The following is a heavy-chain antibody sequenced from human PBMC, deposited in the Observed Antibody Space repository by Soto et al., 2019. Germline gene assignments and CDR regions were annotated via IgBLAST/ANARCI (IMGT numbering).Heavy chain of an antibody. CDR1: GYTFTTHY. CDR3: VRDFEDLPSALYYFDN. Sequence: QVQLVQSGAEVKKPGASVKVSCKASGYTFTTHYIHWVRQVPGQGLEWMGMINPSGGGTSSAQKFQGRVTLTRDTSTSTVYMELSSLRSEDTAVYYCVRDFEDLPSALYYFDNWGQGTLLTVSS. J-gene: IGHJ4*02. V-gene: IGHV1-46*01. CDR2: INPSGGGT. D-gene: IGHD2-2*01.